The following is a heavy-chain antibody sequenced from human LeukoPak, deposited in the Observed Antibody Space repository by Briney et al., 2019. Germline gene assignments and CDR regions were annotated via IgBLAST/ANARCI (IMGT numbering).Heavy chain of an antibody. D-gene: IGHD5-12*01. J-gene: IGHJ4*02. CDR2: IYTSGST. Sequence: SETLSLTCTVSGGSISSGSYYWSWIRQPAGKGLEWIGRIYTSGSTNYNPSLKSRVTISADTSKNQFPLKLSSVTAADTAVYYCARAEAYSGYGSFDYWGQGTLVTVSS. CDR1: GGSISSGSYY. CDR3: ARAEAYSGYGSFDY. V-gene: IGHV4-61*02.